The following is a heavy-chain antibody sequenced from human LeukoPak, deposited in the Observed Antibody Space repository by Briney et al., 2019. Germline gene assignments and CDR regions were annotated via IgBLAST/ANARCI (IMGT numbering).Heavy chain of an antibody. V-gene: IGHV3-53*01. Sequence: GGSLRLSCAASGFTVSTNYMSWVRQAPGKGLEWVSTIYSGGATYYVDSVKGRFTISRDNSKNTLYLQMDGLRAEDTAVYYCARDWLHAERNGEITSYFYNGMGVWGRGTTVTVSS. CDR2: IYSGGAT. CDR1: GFTVSTNY. J-gene: IGHJ6*02. D-gene: IGHD5-18*01. CDR3: ARDWLHAERNGEITSYFYNGMGV.